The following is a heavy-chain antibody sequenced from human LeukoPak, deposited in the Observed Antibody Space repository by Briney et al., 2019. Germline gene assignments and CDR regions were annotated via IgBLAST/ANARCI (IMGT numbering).Heavy chain of an antibody. Sequence: GASVKVSCKASGYTFTSYDINWVRQATGQGLEWMGWMNPNSGNTGYAQKFQGRVTMTRNTSISTAYMELSSLRSEDTAVYYCARGFSSWYYYGSDYWGQGTLVTVSS. D-gene: IGHD6-13*01. J-gene: IGHJ4*02. CDR1: GYTFTSYD. V-gene: IGHV1-8*01. CDR3: ARGFSSWYYYGSDY. CDR2: MNPNSGNT.